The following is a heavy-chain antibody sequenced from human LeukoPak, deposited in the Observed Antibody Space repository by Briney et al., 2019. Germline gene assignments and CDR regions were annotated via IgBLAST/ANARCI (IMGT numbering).Heavy chain of an antibody. CDR1: GDSIGRGSYY. CDR3: ARDICGYNYGCFDS. J-gene: IGHJ4*02. V-gene: IGHV4-61*02. D-gene: IGHD5-18*01. CDR2: IFNTGST. Sequence: SETLSLTCAVSGDSIGRGSYYWGWIRQPDGKAPEWIGRIFNTGSTSYNPSLKSRVTISVDTSKNQFSLNLRSVTAADTAVYYCARDICGYNYGCFDSWGQGTLVTVSS.